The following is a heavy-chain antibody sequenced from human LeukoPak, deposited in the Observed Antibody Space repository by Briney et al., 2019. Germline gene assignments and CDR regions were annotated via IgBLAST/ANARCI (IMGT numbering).Heavy chain of an antibody. V-gene: IGHV4-61*02. Sequence: SQTLSLTCTVSGGSISSGSYYWSWIRQPAGKGLEWIGRIYTSGSTNYNPSLKSRVTISVDTSKNQFSLKLSSVTAADTAVYYCARVRPRAHYFDYWGQGTLVTVSS. CDR3: ARVRPRAHYFDY. J-gene: IGHJ4*02. CDR1: GGSISSGSYY. CDR2: IYTSGST.